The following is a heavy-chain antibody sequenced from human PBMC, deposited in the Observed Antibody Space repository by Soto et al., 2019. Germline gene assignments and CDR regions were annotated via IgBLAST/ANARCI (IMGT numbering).Heavy chain of an antibody. J-gene: IGHJ6*01. CDR2: TYYRSKWHY. CDR1: GDSVSSNLAD. V-gene: IGHV6-1*01. CDR3: AGEWQRHTGMDV. Sequence: QVQLQQSGPGLVKPSQTLSLTCAISGDSVSSNLADWNWIRQSPSRGLEWLGRTYYRSKWHYDYEVSVNGRITVNPDTSKNQFSRRLNSVTPEDTAVYYCAGEWQRHTGMDVW. D-gene: IGHD6-25*01.